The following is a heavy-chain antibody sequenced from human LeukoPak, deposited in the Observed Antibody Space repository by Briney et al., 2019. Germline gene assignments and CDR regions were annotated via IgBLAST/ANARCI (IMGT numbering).Heavy chain of an antibody. CDR2: ISYDGSNK. J-gene: IGHJ4*02. D-gene: IGHD6-13*01. CDR1: GFTFSSYS. CDR3: ATSIISSWYYFDY. Sequence: GGSLRLSCAASGFTFSSYSIHCSRQAPGKGLEWVAVISYDGSNKYYADSVKGRFTISRDNSKNTLYLQMNSLRPQYTAVYYCATSIISSWYYFDYWGQGTLVTVSS. V-gene: IGHV3-30-3*01.